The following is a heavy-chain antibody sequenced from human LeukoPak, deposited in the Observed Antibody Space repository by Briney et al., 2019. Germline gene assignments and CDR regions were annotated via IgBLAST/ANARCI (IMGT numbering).Heavy chain of an antibody. Sequence: GGSLRPSCAASGFTFSSYGIHWVRQAPGKGLEWVAVISYDGSNKYYADSVKGRFTISRDNSKNTLYLQMNSLRAEDTAVYYCARAGYYGSGADYYGMDVWGQGTTVTVSS. D-gene: IGHD3-10*01. V-gene: IGHV3-30*03. CDR3: ARAGYYGSGADYYGMDV. J-gene: IGHJ6*02. CDR2: ISYDGSNK. CDR1: GFTFSSYG.